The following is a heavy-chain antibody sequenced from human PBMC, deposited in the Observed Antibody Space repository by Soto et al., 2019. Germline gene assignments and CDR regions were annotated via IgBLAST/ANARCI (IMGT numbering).Heavy chain of an antibody. J-gene: IGHJ6*02. V-gene: IGHV1-69*08. CDR3: ARGLGGRMDD. CDR1: GTIFSRYT. CDR2: IIPILGET. D-gene: IGHD3-16*01. Sequence: QVQLVQSGAEVKKPGSSVRVSCKASGTIFSRYTISWVRQAPGQGLEWMGRIIPILGETNSAQKFQDRVTLTADKSTNTAYMELNSLRLEYTAVYYCARGLGGRMDDWGQGTTVTVSS.